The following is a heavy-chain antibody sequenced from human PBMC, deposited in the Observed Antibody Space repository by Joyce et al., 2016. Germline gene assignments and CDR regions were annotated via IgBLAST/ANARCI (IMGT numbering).Heavy chain of an antibody. CDR2: ITPIFATA. CDR1: GGTRSGYA. V-gene: IGHV1-69*06. J-gene: IGHJ4*02. Sequence: QMQLVQSGAEVKKPGSSVKVSCRAFGGTRSGYAISWVRQAPGQVLEWMGGITPIFATAKYAQKFQTRLTITADKSTNTAYMELSSVRSEDTAIYYCVRVRQSGNINDYWGQGTQVTVSS. CDR3: VRVRQSGNINDY.